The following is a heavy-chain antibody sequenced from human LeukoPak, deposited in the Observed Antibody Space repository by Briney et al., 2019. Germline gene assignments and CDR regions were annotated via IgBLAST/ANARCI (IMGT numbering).Heavy chain of an antibody. D-gene: IGHD3-10*01. J-gene: IGHJ4*02. CDR3: ASLGRISGAPMIDY. Sequence: GASVKVSCKASGYTFTGYYMHWVRQAPGQGLEWMGWINANSGGTNYAQKFQGGVTMTRDTSISTAYMELSRLRSDDTAVYYCASLGRISGAPMIDYWGQGTLVTVSS. CDR2: INANSGGT. CDR1: GYTFTGYY. V-gene: IGHV1-2*02.